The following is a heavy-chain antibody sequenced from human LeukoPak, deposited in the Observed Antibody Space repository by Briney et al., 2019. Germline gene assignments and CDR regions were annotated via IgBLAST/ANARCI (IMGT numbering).Heavy chain of an antibody. J-gene: IGHJ3*02. CDR1: GFTFSSYW. CDR3: AKSNYDFWSGYPTDAFDI. V-gene: IGHV3-7*03. D-gene: IGHD3-3*01. Sequence: GGSLRLSCTASGFTFSSYWMSWVRQAPGKGLEWVANIKQDGSEKYYVDSVKGRFTISRDNSKNTLYLQTNSLRAEDTAVYYCAKSNYDFWSGYPTDAFDIWGQGTMVTVSS. CDR2: IKQDGSEK.